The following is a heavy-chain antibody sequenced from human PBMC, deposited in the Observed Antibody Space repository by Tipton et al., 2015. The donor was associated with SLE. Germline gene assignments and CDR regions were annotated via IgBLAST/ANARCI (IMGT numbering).Heavy chain of an antibody. CDR2: ITHRGST. CDR1: GGSLNRWV. J-gene: IGHJ4*02. CDR3: ARQLTVDGSLDI. Sequence: TLSLTCSVYGGSLNRWVWSWICQSPGKGLEWIGKITHRGSTNYNPSLSSRVTILADSSKNQVSLKLTSVADADTAVYYCARQLTVDGSLDIWGQGTLVTVSS. D-gene: IGHD1-26*01. V-gene: IGHV4-34*01.